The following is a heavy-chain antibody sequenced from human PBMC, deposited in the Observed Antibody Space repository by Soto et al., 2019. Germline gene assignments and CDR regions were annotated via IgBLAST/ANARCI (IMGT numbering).Heavy chain of an antibody. CDR3: AREASFYTYYYDSSGYLYYLDY. J-gene: IGHJ4*02. D-gene: IGHD3-22*01. CDR2: ISSSSSYI. V-gene: IGHV3-21*01. CDR1: GFTFSSYS. Sequence: PGGSLRLSCAASGFTFSSYSMNWVRQAPGKGLEWVSSISSSSSYIYYADSVKGRFTISRDNAKNSLYLQMNSLRAEDTAVYYCAREASFYTYYYDSSGYLYYLDYWGQGTLVTVSS.